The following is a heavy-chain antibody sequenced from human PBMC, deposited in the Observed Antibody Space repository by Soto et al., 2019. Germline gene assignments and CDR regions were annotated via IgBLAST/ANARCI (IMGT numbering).Heavy chain of an antibody. CDR3: AREHCLSESLDSFDH. Sequence: GGSLRLSCAGSGFSFSDFYMSWIRQAPGKGLEWLSYISSSGSTIYYADSVKGRFTISRDNAKNSLYLQMNSLRAEDTAVYYCAREHCLSESLDSFDHWGQGTLVTVSS. D-gene: IGHD1-26*01. V-gene: IGHV3-11*01. CDR2: ISSSGSTI. CDR1: GFSFSDFY. J-gene: IGHJ5*02.